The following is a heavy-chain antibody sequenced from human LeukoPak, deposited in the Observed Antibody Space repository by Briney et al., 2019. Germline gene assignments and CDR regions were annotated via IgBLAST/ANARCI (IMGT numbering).Heavy chain of an antibody. V-gene: IGHV3-30-3*01. CDR2: ISYDGSNK. CDR3: ARDRDSSGYSPLAA. Sequence: GRSLRLSCAASGFTFSSYAMHWVRQAPGKGLEWVAVISYDGSNKYYADSVKGRFTISRDNSKNTLYLQMNSLRAEDTAVYYCARDRDSSGYSPLAAWGQGTLVTVSS. J-gene: IGHJ5*02. CDR1: GFTFSSYA. D-gene: IGHD3-22*01.